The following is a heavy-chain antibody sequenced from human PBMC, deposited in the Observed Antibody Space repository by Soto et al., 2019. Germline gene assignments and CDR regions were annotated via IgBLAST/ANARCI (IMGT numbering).Heavy chain of an antibody. D-gene: IGHD6-19*01. CDR2: ISYDGSNK. CDR3: AKGVGCRGWLDY. CDR1: GFTFSSYG. J-gene: IGHJ4*02. Sequence: QVQLVESGGGVVQPGRSLRLSCAASGFTFSSYGMHWVRQAPGKGLEWVAVISYDGSNKDYADSVKGRFTISRDNSKNTLYLQMNSLRAEDTAVYYCAKGVGCRGWLDYWGQGTLVTVSS. V-gene: IGHV3-30*18.